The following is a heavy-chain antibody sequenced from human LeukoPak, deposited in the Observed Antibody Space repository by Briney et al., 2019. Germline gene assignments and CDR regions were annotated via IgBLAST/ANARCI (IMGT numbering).Heavy chain of an antibody. CDR3: ARSFGRGDYYYMDV. Sequence: KPSETLSLTCAVYGESFSGYFWNWIRQPPGKGLEWIGEINHSGSTSNHNPSLKSRVTMSVDTSKNQFSLKLSSVTAADTAVYYCARSFGRGDYYYMDVWGKGTTVTVSS. J-gene: IGHJ6*03. D-gene: IGHD3-16*01. V-gene: IGHV4-34*01. CDR2: INHSGSTS. CDR1: GESFSGYF.